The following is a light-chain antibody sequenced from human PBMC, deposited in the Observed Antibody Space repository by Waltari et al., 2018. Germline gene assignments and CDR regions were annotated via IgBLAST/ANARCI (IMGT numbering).Light chain of an antibody. J-gene: IGKJ1*01. CDR1: QSITNY. Sequence: DIQMTQSPSSLSAFVGDRVTITCRASQSITNYLNWYQQKPGKAPELLIFAASRLQSGVPSRFSVSGSGADFTLTISSLQPEDFATYYCQQTYSTLGTFGQGTKVEIK. CDR3: QQTYSTLGT. V-gene: IGKV1-39*01. CDR2: AAS.